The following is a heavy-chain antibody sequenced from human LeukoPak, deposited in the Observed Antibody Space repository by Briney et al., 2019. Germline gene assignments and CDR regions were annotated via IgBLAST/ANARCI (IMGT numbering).Heavy chain of an antibody. J-gene: IGHJ4*02. CDR2: IYSGGST. V-gene: IGHV3-66*02. CDR3: AAKYNWNDPTDYFDY. Sequence: GGSLRLSCAASGFTVSSNYMSWVRQAPGKGLEWVSVIYSGGSTYYADSVKGRFTISRDNSKNTLYLQMNSLRAEDTAVYYCAAKYNWNDPTDYFDYWGRGTLVTVSS. D-gene: IGHD1-20*01. CDR1: GFTVSSNY.